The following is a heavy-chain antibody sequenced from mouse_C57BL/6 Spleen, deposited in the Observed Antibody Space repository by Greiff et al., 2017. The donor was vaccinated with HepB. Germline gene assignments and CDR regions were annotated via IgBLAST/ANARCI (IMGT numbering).Heavy chain of an antibody. CDR3: AREGIFITTVVAPFNY. CDR1: GYTFTDYN. D-gene: IGHD1-1*01. CDR2: INPNNGGT. Sequence: VQLQQSGPELVKPGASVKMSCKASGYTFTDYNMHWVKQSHGKSLEWIGYINPNNGGTSYNQKFKGKATLTVNKSSSTAYMELRSLTSEDSAVYYCAREGIFITTVVAPFNYWGQGTSVTVSS. J-gene: IGHJ4*01. V-gene: IGHV1-22*01.